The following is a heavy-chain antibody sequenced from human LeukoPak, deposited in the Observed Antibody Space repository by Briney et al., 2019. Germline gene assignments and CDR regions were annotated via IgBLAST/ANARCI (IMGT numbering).Heavy chain of an antibody. J-gene: IGHJ4*02. Sequence: ASVKVSCKASGYTFTGYYMHWVRQAPGQGLEWMGWTNPNSGGTNYAQKFQGRVTMTRDTSINTAYMELSRLRSDDTAVYYCAREGGRWLQLMSYWGQGTLVTVSS. V-gene: IGHV1-2*02. CDR1: GYTFTGYY. CDR3: AREGGRWLQLMSY. CDR2: TNPNSGGT. D-gene: IGHD5-24*01.